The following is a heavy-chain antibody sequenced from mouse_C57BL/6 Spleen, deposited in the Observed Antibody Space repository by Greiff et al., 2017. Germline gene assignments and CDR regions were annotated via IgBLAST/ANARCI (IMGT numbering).Heavy chain of an antibody. CDR2: ISSGSSST. J-gene: IGHJ1*03. D-gene: IGHD1-1*01. CDR3: AKVYGSSLYWDFDV. Sequence: EVQLLESGGGLVKPGGSLKLSCAASGFTFSDYGMHWVRQAPEKGLEWVAYISSGSSSTYYADTVKGRSTISRDNAKNTLFLQMTSLRSEDTSMYYGAKVYGSSLYWDFDVWGTGTTVTVSS. CDR1: GFTFSDYG. V-gene: IGHV5-17*01.